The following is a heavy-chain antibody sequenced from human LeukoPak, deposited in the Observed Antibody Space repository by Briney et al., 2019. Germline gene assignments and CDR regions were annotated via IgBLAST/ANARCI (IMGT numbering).Heavy chain of an antibody. CDR3: ARQTRDNYGPAFDF. CDR2: IYNSGNT. V-gene: IGHV4-59*08. CDR1: GDSISTYS. Sequence: KASETLSLTCTVSGDSISTYSWSWIRRPPGKGLEWIGDIYNSGNTNYNPSLKSRVTMSVSTSKNQSSLSLSSVTAADTAVYYCARQTRDNYGPAFDFWGQGALVTVSS. J-gene: IGHJ4*02. D-gene: IGHD5-18*01.